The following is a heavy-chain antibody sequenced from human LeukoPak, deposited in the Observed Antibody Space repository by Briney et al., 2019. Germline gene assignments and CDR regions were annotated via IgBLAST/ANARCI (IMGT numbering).Heavy chain of an antibody. CDR3: ARLPKYSRPLDY. CDR1: GYTFSSYD. J-gene: IGHJ4*02. Sequence: ASVKVSCKASGYTFSSYDINWVRQATGQGLEWMGWMNPNSGNTAYAQKIQGRVTMSRHTSISTAYMELSSPRAEDTAVYYCARLPKYSRPLDYWGQGTLVTVSS. V-gene: IGHV1-8*02. CDR2: MNPNSGNT. D-gene: IGHD6-6*01.